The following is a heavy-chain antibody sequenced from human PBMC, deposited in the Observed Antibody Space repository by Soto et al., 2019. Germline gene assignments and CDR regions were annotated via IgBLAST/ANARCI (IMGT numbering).Heavy chain of an antibody. CDR2: IYYSGST. Sequence: SETLSLTCTVSGGSISSSSYYWGWIHQPPGKGLEWIGSIYYSGSTYYNPSLKSRVTISVDTSKNQFSLKLSSVTAADTAVYYCASRDSFGEFLPQTLNYYMDVWGKGTTVTVSS. D-gene: IGHD3-10*01. CDR1: GGSISSSSYY. CDR3: ASRDSFGEFLPQTLNYYMDV. J-gene: IGHJ6*03. V-gene: IGHV4-39*01.